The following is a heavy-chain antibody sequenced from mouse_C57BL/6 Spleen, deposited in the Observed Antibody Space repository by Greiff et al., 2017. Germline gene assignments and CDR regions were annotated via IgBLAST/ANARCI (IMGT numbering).Heavy chain of an antibody. J-gene: IGHJ3*01. CDR2: INPNNGGT. Sequence: EVKLQQSGPELVKPGASVKISCKASGYTFTDYYMNWVKQSHGKSLEWIGDINPNNGGTSYNQKFKGKATLTVDKSSSAAYMELRSLTSEDSAVYYCARGGYYAFAYWGQGTLVTVSA. V-gene: IGHV1-26*01. CDR3: ARGGYYAFAY. D-gene: IGHD2-3*01. CDR1: GYTFTDYY.